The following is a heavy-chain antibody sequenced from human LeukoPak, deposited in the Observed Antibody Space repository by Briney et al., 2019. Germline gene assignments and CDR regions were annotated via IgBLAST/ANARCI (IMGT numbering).Heavy chain of an antibody. Sequence: GESLRISCKGSGYSFTSYWISWVRQMPGKGLEWMGRIDPSDSYTNYSPSFQGHVTISADKSISTAYLQWSSLKASDTAMYYCASAGGLWFGNHAFDIWGQGTMVTVSS. V-gene: IGHV5-10-1*01. J-gene: IGHJ3*02. CDR1: GYSFTSYW. CDR3: ASAGGLWFGNHAFDI. CDR2: IDPSDSYT. D-gene: IGHD3-10*01.